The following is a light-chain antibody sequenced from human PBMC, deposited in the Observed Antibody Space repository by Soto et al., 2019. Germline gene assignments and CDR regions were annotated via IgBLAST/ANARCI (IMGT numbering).Light chain of an antibody. CDR2: DAT. CDR1: QSVNSF. Sequence: EIVLTQSPANLSLSPGERATLSCRASQSVNSFLAWYQQKPGQAPRVLIYDATNRATGIPARFSGGGSGTDFTLTISSLEPEDSALYYCQQRARWPPLTFGGGSKVEI. CDR3: QQRARWPPLT. V-gene: IGKV3-11*01. J-gene: IGKJ4*01.